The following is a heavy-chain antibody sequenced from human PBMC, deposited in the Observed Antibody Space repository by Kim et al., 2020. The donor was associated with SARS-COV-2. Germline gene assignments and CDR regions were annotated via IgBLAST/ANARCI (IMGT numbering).Heavy chain of an antibody. J-gene: IGHJ4*02. V-gene: IGHV3-33*01. D-gene: IGHD6-19*01. CDR1: GFTFSSYG. Sequence: GGSLRLSCAASGFTFSSYGMHWVRQAPGKGLEWVAVIWYDGSNKYYADSVKGRFTISRDNSKNTLYLQMNSLRAEDTAVYYCARETYSSGWTDYWGQGTLVTVSS. CDR2: IWYDGSNK. CDR3: ARETYSSGWTDY.